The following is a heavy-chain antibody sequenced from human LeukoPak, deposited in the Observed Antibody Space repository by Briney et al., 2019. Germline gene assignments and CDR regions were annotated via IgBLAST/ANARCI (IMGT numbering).Heavy chain of an antibody. Sequence: ASVKVSCKASGYTFTSYYMHWVRQDPGQGLEWMGIINPSGGSTSYAQKFQGRVTMTRGTSTSTVYMELSSLRSEDTAVYYCARDKAGITGTTGAFDIWGQGTMVTVSS. D-gene: IGHD1-20*01. V-gene: IGHV1-46*01. J-gene: IGHJ3*02. CDR2: INPSGGST. CDR1: GYTFTSYY. CDR3: ARDKAGITGTTGAFDI.